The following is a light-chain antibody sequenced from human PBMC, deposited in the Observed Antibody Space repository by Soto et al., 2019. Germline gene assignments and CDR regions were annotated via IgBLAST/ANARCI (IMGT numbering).Light chain of an antibody. Sequence: QAVVTQPPSASGTPGQRVTISCSGSGFNIGNNSVNWYQQFPGRAPKLLIYRNDQRPAGVPDRYSGSKSGTSASLAISGLQSEDEADYYCATWDDSLDDPVFGGGTKVTVL. CDR2: RND. CDR1: GFNIGNNS. J-gene: IGLJ2*01. CDR3: ATWDDSLDDPV. V-gene: IGLV1-44*01.